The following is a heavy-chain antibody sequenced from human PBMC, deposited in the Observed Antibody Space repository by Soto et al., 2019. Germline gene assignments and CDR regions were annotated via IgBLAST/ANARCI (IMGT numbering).Heavy chain of an antibody. CDR1: GGSVSSGSYY. Sequence: PSETLSLTCTVSGGSVSSGSYYWSWIRQPPGKGLEWIGYIYYSGSTDYNPSLKSRVTISVDTSKNQFSLKLSSVTAADTAVYYCARGRITMIVVVISRDYFDYWGQGTLVTVSS. V-gene: IGHV4-61*01. D-gene: IGHD3-22*01. CDR3: ARGRITMIVVVISRDYFDY. J-gene: IGHJ4*02. CDR2: IYYSGST.